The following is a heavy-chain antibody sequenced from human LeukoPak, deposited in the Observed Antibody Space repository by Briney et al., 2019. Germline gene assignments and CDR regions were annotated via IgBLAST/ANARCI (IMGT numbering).Heavy chain of an antibody. Sequence: ASVKVSCKASGGTFSSYAISWVRQAPGQGLEWMGGIIPIFGTANYAQKFQGRVTITADESTSTAYMELSSLRSEDTAVYYCARDRVGFGELLYNWFDPWGQGTLVTVSS. V-gene: IGHV1-69*13. CDR3: ARDRVGFGELLYNWFDP. CDR1: GGTFSSYA. CDR2: IIPIFGTA. D-gene: IGHD3-10*01. J-gene: IGHJ5*02.